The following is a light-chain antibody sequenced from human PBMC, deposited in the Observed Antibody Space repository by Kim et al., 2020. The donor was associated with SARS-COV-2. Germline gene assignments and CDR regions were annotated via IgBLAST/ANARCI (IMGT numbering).Light chain of an antibody. CDR2: SKN. Sequence: SSELTQDPVVSVALGQTVRITCQGDSLRTYYANWYQQKPGQAPLLVMYSKNIRPSVIPDRFSGSSTRNTASLTITGAQAEDEADYYCSSQDSSGNLVLFGGGTKLTVL. V-gene: IGLV3-19*01. CDR3: SSQDSSGNLVL. CDR1: SLRTYY. J-gene: IGLJ2*01.